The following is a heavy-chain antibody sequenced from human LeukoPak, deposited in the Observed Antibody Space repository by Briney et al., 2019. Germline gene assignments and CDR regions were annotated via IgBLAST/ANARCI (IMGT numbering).Heavy chain of an antibody. CDR2: VNPSGGGT. Sequence: ASVKVSCKASGYTFTTYYMHWVRQAPGQGLEWMGLVNPSGGGTSYSQMFQGRLTMTRDMSTSTVYMELSSLRSEDTAVYYCTRTLGAVADSRYWFDPWGQGTLVTVSS. CDR3: TRTLGAVADSRYWFDP. J-gene: IGHJ5*02. D-gene: IGHD3-16*01. V-gene: IGHV1-46*01. CDR1: GYTFTTYY.